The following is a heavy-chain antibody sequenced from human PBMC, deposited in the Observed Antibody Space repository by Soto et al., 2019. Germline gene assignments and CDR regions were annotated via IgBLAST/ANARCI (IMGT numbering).Heavy chain of an antibody. D-gene: IGHD4-17*01. Sequence: QVQLVESGGGVVQPGRSLRLSCAASGFTFSSYAMHWVRQAPGKGLEWVAVISYDGSNKYYADSVKGRFTISRDNSKNTLYLQMNSLRAEDTAVDYCASSAVTTFDWGQGTLVTVSS. CDR1: GFTFSSYA. CDR2: ISYDGSNK. J-gene: IGHJ4*02. V-gene: IGHV3-30-3*01. CDR3: ASSAVTTFD.